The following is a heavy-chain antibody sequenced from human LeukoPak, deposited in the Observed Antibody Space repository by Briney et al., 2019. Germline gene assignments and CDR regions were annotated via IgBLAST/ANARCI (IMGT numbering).Heavy chain of an antibody. D-gene: IGHD3-9*01. V-gene: IGHV3-23*01. CDR3: AKAHLSYYDILTGHSPDY. J-gene: IGHJ4*02. CDR2: ISGIGGST. CDR1: GFTFSSYA. Sequence: PGGSLRLSCAASGFTFSSYAMSWVRQAPGKWLEWVSAISGIGGSTYYADSVKGRFTISRDNSKNTLYLQMNSLRAEDTAVYYCAKAHLSYYDILTGHSPDYWGQGTLVTVSS.